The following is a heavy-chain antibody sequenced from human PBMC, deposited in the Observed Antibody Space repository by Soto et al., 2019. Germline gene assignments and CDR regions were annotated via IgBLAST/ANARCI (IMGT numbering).Heavy chain of an antibody. D-gene: IGHD3-16*02. CDR2: IYYSGST. CDR1: GGSISSYY. Sequence: SETLSLTCTVSGGSISSYYWSWIRQPPGKGLEWIGYIYYSGSTNYNPSLKSRVTISVDTSKNQFSLKLSSVTAADTAVYYCAGTELGDTRGGDYIWGSYRDHYYYYMDVWGKGTTVTVSS. V-gene: IGHV4-59*08. CDR3: AGTELGDTRGGDYIWGSYRDHYYYYMDV. J-gene: IGHJ6*03.